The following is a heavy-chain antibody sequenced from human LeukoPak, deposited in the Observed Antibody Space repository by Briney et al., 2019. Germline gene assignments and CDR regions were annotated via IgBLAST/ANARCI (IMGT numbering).Heavy chain of an antibody. V-gene: IGHV3-21*01. CDR3: ARDIAYSSGWYYFGY. D-gene: IGHD6-19*01. CDR2: ISSSSSYM. J-gene: IGHJ4*02. CDR1: GFTFSSYS. Sequence: GGSLRLSCAASGFTFSSYSMNWVRQAPGKGLEWVSSISSSSSYMYYADSVKGRFTISRDNAKNSLYLQMNSLRAEDTAVYYCARDIAYSSGWYYFGYWGQGTLVTVSS.